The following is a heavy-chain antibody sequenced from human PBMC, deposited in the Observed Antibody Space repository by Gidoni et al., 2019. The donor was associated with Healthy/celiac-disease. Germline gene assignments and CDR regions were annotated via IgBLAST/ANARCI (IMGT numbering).Heavy chain of an antibody. D-gene: IGHD3-22*01. J-gene: IGHJ4*02. CDR3: ARDDSSGYYYDYFDY. CDR1: GFTFSSYG. CDR2: IWYDGSNK. V-gene: IGHV3-33*01. Sequence: QVQLVESGGGVVQPGRSLRLSCAASGFTFSSYGMHLVRQAPGKGLEWVAVIWYDGSNKYYADSVKGRFTISRDNSKNTLYLQMNSLRAEDTAVYYCARDDSSGYYYDYFDYWGQGTLVTVSS.